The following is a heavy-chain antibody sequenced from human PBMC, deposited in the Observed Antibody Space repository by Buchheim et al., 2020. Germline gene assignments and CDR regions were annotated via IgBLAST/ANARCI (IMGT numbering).Heavy chain of an antibody. CDR1: GDSISSSSYY. D-gene: IGHD2-15*01. Sequence: VQLQESGPGLVKPSQTLSLTCTVSGDSISSSSYYWAWIRQHPGKGLEWIGYIYFTGSTDYSPSLESRVTISVDTSKNQFSLKLLSVTAADTAVYYCARWPGPVARHIDYWGQGAL. CDR3: ARWPGPVARHIDY. J-gene: IGHJ4*02. V-gene: IGHV4-31*03. CDR2: IYFTGST.